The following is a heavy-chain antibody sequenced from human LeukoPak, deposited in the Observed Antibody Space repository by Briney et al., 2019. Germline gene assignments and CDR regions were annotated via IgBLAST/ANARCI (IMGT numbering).Heavy chain of an antibody. Sequence: PGGSLRLSCGASGFTFSTYAMNWVRQAPGKGLEWVAVIPYDGSNKYYADSVKGRFTISRDNSKNTLYLQMNSLRAEDTAVYYCAKTAYGDYEYYFDYWGQGTLVTVSS. J-gene: IGHJ4*02. CDR2: IPYDGSNK. D-gene: IGHD4-17*01. CDR3: AKTAYGDYEYYFDY. V-gene: IGHV3-30*18. CDR1: GFTFSTYA.